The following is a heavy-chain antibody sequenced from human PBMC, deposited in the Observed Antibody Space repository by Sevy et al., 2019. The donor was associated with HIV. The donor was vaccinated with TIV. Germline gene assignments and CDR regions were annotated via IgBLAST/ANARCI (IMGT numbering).Heavy chain of an antibody. Sequence: SETLSLTCTVSGGSISSGDYYWSWIRQPPGKVLEWIGYIYYSGSTYYNPSLKSRVTISVDTSKNQFSLKLSSVTAADTAVYYCARDRPYGDYSDYYYGMDVWGQGTTVTVSS. J-gene: IGHJ6*02. CDR2: IYYSGST. D-gene: IGHD4-17*01. V-gene: IGHV4-30-4*01. CDR1: GGSISSGDYY. CDR3: ARDRPYGDYSDYYYGMDV.